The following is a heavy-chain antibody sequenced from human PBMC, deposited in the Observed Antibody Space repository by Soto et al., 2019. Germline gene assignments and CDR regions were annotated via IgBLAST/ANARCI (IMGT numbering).Heavy chain of an antibody. CDR1: GYTFTSHY. CDR2: IIPRGGST. Sequence: QVQLVQSGAEVKKPGASVKVSCKASGYTFTSHYMHWVRQAPGQGLEWMGIIIPRGGSTNYAQKSQGRXXMXRXXSPSTVYLELSSLRSEDTAVYYCAREQSSLNWFDPWGQGTLVTVSS. V-gene: IGHV1-46*01. CDR3: AREQSSLNWFDP. J-gene: IGHJ5*02. D-gene: IGHD6-13*01.